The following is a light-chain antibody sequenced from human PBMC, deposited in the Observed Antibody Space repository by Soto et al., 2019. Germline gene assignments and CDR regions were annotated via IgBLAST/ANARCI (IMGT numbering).Light chain of an antibody. CDR2: DAS. V-gene: IGKV3-15*01. J-gene: IGKJ4*01. CDR1: QNDRGN. Sequence: EIVMTQSPDTLSVSPGERATLSCRASQNDRGNLAWYQQKPGQAPRLLIYDASTGATGIPDRFSGSGSGTEFTLTISSLQSEDFAVYYCQQYNKRPLSFGGGTKVELK. CDR3: QQYNKRPLS.